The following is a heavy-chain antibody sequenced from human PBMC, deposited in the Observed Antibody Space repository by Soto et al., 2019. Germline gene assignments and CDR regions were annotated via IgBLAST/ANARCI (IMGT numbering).Heavy chain of an antibody. CDR1: GFTFSSYA. CDR2: ISGSGGST. J-gene: IGHJ6*02. Sequence: GGSLRLSCAASGFTFSSYAMSWVRQAPGKGLEWVSAISGSGGSTYYADSVKGRFTISRDNSKNTLYLQMNSLRAEDTAVYYCAKARTMIVVGMKETPSYYGMDVWGQGTTVTVS. D-gene: IGHD3-22*01. CDR3: AKARTMIVVGMKETPSYYGMDV. V-gene: IGHV3-23*01.